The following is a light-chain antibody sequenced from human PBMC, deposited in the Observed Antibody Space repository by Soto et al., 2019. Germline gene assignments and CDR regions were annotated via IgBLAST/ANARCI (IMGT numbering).Light chain of an antibody. CDR2: GAS. CDR1: QSVSSSY. CDR3: QQYGSSPRT. Sequence: EIVLTQSPGTLCLSTGERATLSCRASQSVSSSYLAWYQQKPGQAPRLLIYGASSRATGIPDRFSGSGSGTDFTLTISRLEPEDFAVYYCQQYGSSPRTFGQGTKVDIK. V-gene: IGKV3-20*01. J-gene: IGKJ1*01.